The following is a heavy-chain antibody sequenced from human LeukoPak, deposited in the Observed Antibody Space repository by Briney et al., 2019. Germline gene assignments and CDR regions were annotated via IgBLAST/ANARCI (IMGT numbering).Heavy chain of an antibody. J-gene: IGHJ4*02. CDR1: GFTFSSYE. CDR2: ISSSGSTI. V-gene: IGHV3-48*03. CDR3: ATGGYDILTGYYKPLEY. D-gene: IGHD3-9*01. Sequence: VQLVESGGGLVQPGGSLRLSCAASGFTFSSYEMNWVRQAPGKGLEWVSYISSSGSTIYYADSVKGRFTISRDNAKNSLYLQMNSLRAEDTAVYYCATGGYDILTGYYKPLEYWGQGTLVTVSS.